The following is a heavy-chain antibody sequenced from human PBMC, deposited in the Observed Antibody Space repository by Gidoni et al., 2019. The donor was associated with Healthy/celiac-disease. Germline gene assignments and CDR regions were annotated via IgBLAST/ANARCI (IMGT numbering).Heavy chain of an antibody. CDR1: GYTFTGYY. D-gene: IGHD2-2*01. Sequence: QVQLVQSGAEVKKPGASVKVSCKASGYTFTGYYMHWVRQAPGQGLEWMGWINPNSGGTNYAQKFQGRVTMTRDTSISTAYMELSRLRSDDTAVYYCARYEYCSSTSCLAGMDVWGQGTTVTVSS. V-gene: IGHV1-2*02. CDR2: INPNSGGT. J-gene: IGHJ6*02. CDR3: ARYEYCSSTSCLAGMDV.